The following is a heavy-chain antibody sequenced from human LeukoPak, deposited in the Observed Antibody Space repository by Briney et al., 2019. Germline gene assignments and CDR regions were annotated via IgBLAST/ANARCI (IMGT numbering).Heavy chain of an antibody. CDR1: GCSFSTYW. CDR2: IYPGDSET. CDR3: ARPTSLAFDY. J-gene: IGHJ4*02. Sequence: GESLKISCKGSGCSFSTYWIAWVRQMPGKGLEWMGIIYPGDSETRYSPSFQGQVTISADKSISTAYLQWSSLKASDTAMYYCARPTSLAFDYWGQGTQVTVSS. V-gene: IGHV5-51*01. D-gene: IGHD1-1*01.